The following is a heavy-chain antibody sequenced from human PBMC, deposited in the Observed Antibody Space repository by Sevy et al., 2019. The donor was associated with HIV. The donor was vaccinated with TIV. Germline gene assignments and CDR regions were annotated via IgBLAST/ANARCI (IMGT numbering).Heavy chain of an antibody. CDR2: MSSGSSYI. CDR3: ARGRGYYGSGTFDA. Sequence: GGSLRLSCAASGFTFSYYTMNWVRQAPGKGLEWVSYMSSGSSYISYTDSVKGRFTISTDNAKNSLYLQMNSLRPEDTAMYFCARGRGYYGSGTFDAWGQGTTVTVSS. J-gene: IGHJ6*02. D-gene: IGHD3-10*01. CDR1: GFTFSYYT. V-gene: IGHV3-21*06.